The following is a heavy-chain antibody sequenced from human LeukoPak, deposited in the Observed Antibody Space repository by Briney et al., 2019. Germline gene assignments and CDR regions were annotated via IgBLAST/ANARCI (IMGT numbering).Heavy chain of an antibody. CDR3: ARDFRGGYDFWSGYYTPYYFDY. D-gene: IGHD3-3*01. CDR1: GGSISSSGYY. J-gene: IGHJ4*02. V-gene: IGHV4-39*07. CDR2: MYYSGST. Sequence: PSETLSLTCTVSGGSISSSGYYWGWIRQPPGKGLGWIGSMYYSGSTYYNPSLKSRVTISVDTSKNHFSLKLSSVTAADTAVYYCARDFRGGYDFWSGYYTPYYFDYWGQGTLVTVSP.